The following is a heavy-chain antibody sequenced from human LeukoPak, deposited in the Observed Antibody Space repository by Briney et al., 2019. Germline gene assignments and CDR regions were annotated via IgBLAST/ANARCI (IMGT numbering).Heavy chain of an antibody. V-gene: IGHV4-59*08. CDR2: INYSGSA. CDR3: ARHNYDDYVFDI. CDR1: GGSISSYY. Sequence: PSETLSLTCTVSGGSISSYYWSWIRQPPGKGLEWIAYINYSGSASYNPSLKSRVTMSVDTSKQFSLSLSSVTAADTAVYYCARHNYDDYVFDIWGQGTKVPVSS. J-gene: IGHJ3*02. D-gene: IGHD4-17*01.